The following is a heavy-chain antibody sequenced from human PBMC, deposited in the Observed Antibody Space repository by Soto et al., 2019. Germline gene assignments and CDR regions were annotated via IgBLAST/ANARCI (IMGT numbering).Heavy chain of an antibody. V-gene: IGHV4-34*01. CDR3: ARVRQQLVYWYFDL. D-gene: IGHD6-13*01. Sequence: QVQLQQWGAGLLKPSETLSLTCAVYGGSFSGYYWSWIRQPPGKGLGWIGEINHSGSTNYNPSLKSRVTISVDTSKNQFSLKLSSVTAADTAVYYCARVRQQLVYWYFDLWGRGTLVTVSS. CDR1: GGSFSGYY. CDR2: INHSGST. J-gene: IGHJ2*01.